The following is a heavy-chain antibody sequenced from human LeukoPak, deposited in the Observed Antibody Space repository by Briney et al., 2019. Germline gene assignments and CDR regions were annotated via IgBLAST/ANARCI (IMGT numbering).Heavy chain of an antibody. V-gene: IGHV3-15*01. CDR3: TTDMGRNDH. J-gene: IGHJ4*02. D-gene: IGHD3-10*01. CDR2: IKGKSDGGTT. CDR1: GFTFINAW. Sequence: PGGSLRLSCAASGFTFINAWMSWVRQAPGKGLEWVGRIKGKSDGGTTDYAAPVKGRFIISRDDSKNTLILQMNSLKSEDTGVYYCTTDMGRNDHWGQGTLVTVSS.